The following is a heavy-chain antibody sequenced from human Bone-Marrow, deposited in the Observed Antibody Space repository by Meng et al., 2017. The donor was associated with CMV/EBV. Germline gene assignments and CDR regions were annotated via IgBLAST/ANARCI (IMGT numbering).Heavy chain of an antibody. Sequence: GSLRLSCTVSGGSISSSSYYWGWIRQPPGKGLEWIGSIYYSGSTYYNPSLKSRVTISVDTSKNQFSLKLSSVTAADTAVYYCVRGRYCSSTSCYYYYYGMDVWGQGTTVTVSS. CDR3: VRGRYCSSTSCYYYYYGMDV. D-gene: IGHD2-2*01. CDR1: GGSISSSSYY. CDR2: IYYSGST. J-gene: IGHJ6*02. V-gene: IGHV4-39*07.